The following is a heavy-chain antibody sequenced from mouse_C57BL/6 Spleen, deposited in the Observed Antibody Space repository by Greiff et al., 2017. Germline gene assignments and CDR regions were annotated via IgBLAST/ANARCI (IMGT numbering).Heavy chain of an antibody. J-gene: IGHJ1*03. Sequence: EVKLQESGGGLVKPGGSLKLSCAASGFTFSDYGMHWVRQAPEKGLEWVAYISSGSSTIYYADTVKGRFTISRDNAKNTLFLQMTSLRSEDTAMYYCARPDGYYPYWYFDVWGTGTTVTVSS. V-gene: IGHV5-17*01. CDR3: ARPDGYYPYWYFDV. CDR1: GFTFSDYG. D-gene: IGHD2-3*01. CDR2: ISSGSSTI.